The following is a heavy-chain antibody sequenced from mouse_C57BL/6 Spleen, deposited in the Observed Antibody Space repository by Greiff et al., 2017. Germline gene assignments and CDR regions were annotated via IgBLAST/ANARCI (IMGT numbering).Heavy chain of an antibody. D-gene: IGHD1-1*01. V-gene: IGHV1-22*01. CDR1: GYTFTDYN. J-gene: IGHJ4*01. CDR2: INPYNGGT. Sequence: EVQLQQSGPELVKPGASVKMSCKASGYTFTDYNMHWVKQSPGQSLEWIGYINPYNGGTSYNQKFKGKATLTVNKSSSTAYMELRSLTSEESAVYYYARWYYYSSGAYYAMDYWGQGTSGTVAS. CDR3: ARWYYYSSGAYYAMDY.